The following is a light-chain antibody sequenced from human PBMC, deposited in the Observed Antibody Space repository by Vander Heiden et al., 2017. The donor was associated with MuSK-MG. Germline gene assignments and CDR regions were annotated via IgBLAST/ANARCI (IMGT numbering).Light chain of an antibody. CDR3: AAWDDSLTVV. CDR1: SSNIGSNY. J-gene: IGLJ2*01. Sequence: SVLTQPPSASGTPGQRVTISCFGSSSNIGSNYVYWYQQLPGTAPKLLIYSNNQRPSGVPDRFSGSKSGTSASLAISGLRSEDEADYYCAAWDDSLTVVFGGGTKLTVL. V-gene: IGLV1-47*02. CDR2: SNN.